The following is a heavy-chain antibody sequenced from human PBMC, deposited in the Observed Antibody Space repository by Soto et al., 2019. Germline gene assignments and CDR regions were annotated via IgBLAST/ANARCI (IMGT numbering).Heavy chain of an antibody. CDR3: ARAMTRTVVPYFDC. J-gene: IGHJ4*02. Sequence: QVQLVQSGAEVKKPGSSVKVSCKASGGTFSNYVVNWVRPAPGQGLEWMGRIIPIYGAANYAQKFQGRVTITADKSTSTSYMELSSLRSEDPAVYYCARAMTRTVVPYFDCWGQGTLVTVSS. V-gene: IGHV1-69*06. CDR2: IIPIYGAA. D-gene: IGHD1-7*01. CDR1: GGTFSNYV.